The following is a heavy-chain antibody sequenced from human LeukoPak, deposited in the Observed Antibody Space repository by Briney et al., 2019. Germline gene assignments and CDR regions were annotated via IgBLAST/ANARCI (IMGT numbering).Heavy chain of an antibody. J-gene: IGHJ6*03. V-gene: IGHV3-7*01. CDR1: GFTFSRSW. Sequence: GGFLRLSCAAFGFTFSRSWMHWVRQAPGKGLEWVASIKEDGSEKYYVDSVKGRFTISRDNAKNSLYLQMNSLRAEDTAVYYCARDMDTAMVPSYYYMDVWGKGTTVTVSS. CDR2: IKEDGSEK. D-gene: IGHD5-18*01. CDR3: ARDMDTAMVPSYYYMDV.